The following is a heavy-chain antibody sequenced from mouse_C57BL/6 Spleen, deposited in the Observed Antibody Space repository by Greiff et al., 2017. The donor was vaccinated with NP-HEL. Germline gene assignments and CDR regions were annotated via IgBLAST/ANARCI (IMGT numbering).Heavy chain of an antibody. V-gene: IGHV1-47*01. CDR3: SRGATVVATGFDY. CDR2: FHPYNGDT. CDR1: GYTFTTYS. Sequence: VQLQQSGAELVKPGASVKMSCKASGYTFTTYSIEWVKQNHGKSLEWIGNFHPYNGDTKYNEKLKGKATLTVAKASSTVYLELSRLRSEDSAFYYCSRGATVVATGFDYWGQGTTLTVSS. D-gene: IGHD1-1*01. J-gene: IGHJ2*01.